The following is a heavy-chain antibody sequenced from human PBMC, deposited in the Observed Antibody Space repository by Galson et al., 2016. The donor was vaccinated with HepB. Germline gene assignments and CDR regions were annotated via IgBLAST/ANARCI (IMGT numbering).Heavy chain of an antibody. CDR2: IRDSGDTT. CDR1: GFTFSNYA. D-gene: IGHD2-15*01. CDR3: AKGGWGGGGAFHI. V-gene: IGHV3-23*01. J-gene: IGHJ3*02. Sequence: SLRLSCAASGFTFSNYAMSWIRQAPGRGLEWVSAIRDSGDTTYYADSVKGRFTVSRDNSKDTLYLQMNSLRAEDTAIYYCAKGGWGGGGAFHIWGQGTMVIVSS.